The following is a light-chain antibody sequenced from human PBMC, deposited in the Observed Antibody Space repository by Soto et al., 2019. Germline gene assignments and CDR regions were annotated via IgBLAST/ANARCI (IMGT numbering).Light chain of an antibody. CDR1: QSVGVY. J-gene: IGKJ4*01. CDR3: QQRDIWPPLT. Sequence: VLTQSPATLSLSPGERATLFCKASQSVGVYMGWFQQKPGQAPRDLIYDATNRAGGVPARFSGSGSGTEFTLTISSLEAADSAVYYCQQRDIWPPLTFGGGTKLEIK. V-gene: IGKV3-11*01. CDR2: DAT.